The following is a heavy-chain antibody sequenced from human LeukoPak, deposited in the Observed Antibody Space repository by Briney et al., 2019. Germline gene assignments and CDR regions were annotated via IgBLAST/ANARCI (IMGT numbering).Heavy chain of an antibody. CDR3: ARDYSGYDLTYDY. CDR2: ISSSSSTI. V-gene: IGHV3-48*01. CDR1: GFTFSSYS. D-gene: IGHD5-12*01. Sequence: GGSLRLSCAASGFTFSSYSMNWVRQAPGKGLEWVSYISSSSSTIYYADSVEGRFTISRDNAKNSLYLQMNSLRAEDTAVYYCARDYSGYDLTYDYWGQGTLVTVSS. J-gene: IGHJ4*02.